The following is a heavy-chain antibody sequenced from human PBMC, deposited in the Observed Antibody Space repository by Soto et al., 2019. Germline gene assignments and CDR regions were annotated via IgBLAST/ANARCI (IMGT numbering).Heavy chain of an antibody. Sequence: GGSLSISCVASGFVFKNYEMNWVRQAPGKGLEWISYISNSGNTIYVADSMRGRFTISRDNAKNSLFLQMNSLRADDTAVYYCARDIDNRDYYYGLDVWGQGTTVTVSS. V-gene: IGHV3-48*03. J-gene: IGHJ6*02. CDR2: ISNSGNTI. CDR3: ARDIDNRDYYYGLDV. CDR1: GFVFKNYE. D-gene: IGHD1-20*01.